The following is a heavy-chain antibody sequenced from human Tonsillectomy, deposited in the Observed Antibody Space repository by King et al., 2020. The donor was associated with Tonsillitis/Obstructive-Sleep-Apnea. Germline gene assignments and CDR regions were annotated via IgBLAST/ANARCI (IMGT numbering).Heavy chain of an antibody. CDR3: AKDRGALADTNFARVGAFDV. CDR2: ISSSGST. CDR1: GFTFSSSD. Sequence: VQLVESAGGLVQPGGSLRLSCAVSGFTFSSSDMTWVRQAPGKGLEWVSVISSSGSTYYADAVKGRFTISRDNAKNTLFLQMNSLGAEDTAVYYCAKDRGALADTNFARVGAFDVWGQGTMVTVSS. V-gene: IGHV3-23*04. D-gene: IGHD6-19*01. J-gene: IGHJ3*01.